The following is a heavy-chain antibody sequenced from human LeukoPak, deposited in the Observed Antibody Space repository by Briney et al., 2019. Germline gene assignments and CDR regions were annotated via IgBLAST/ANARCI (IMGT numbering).Heavy chain of an antibody. CDR3: ALLSGGTFDY. Sequence: GGSLRLSCVGSGFTFSRYWLNWVRQAPGRGLEWVSTISIDDDTYYGDSVKGRSAISRDESTNTLTLHLDSVRVEDMGVYYCALLSGGTFDYWGQGTQVTVAS. J-gene: IGHJ4*02. CDR2: ISIDDDT. V-gene: IGHV3-23*02. D-gene: IGHD2/OR15-2a*01. CDR1: GFTFSRYW.